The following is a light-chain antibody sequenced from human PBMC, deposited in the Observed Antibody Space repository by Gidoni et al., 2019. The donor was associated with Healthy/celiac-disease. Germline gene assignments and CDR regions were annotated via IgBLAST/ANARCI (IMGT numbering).Light chain of an antibody. CDR2: QDS. CDR3: QAWDSSTVV. Sequence: SYDLTPPPSVSVSPGQTASITCSGDKLGDKYACWYQQKPGQSPLLVIYQDSKRPSGIPARFSGSNAGNTATLTISGTQAMDEADYYCQAWDSSTVVFGGGTKLTVL. J-gene: IGLJ2*01. V-gene: IGLV3-1*01. CDR1: KLGDKY.